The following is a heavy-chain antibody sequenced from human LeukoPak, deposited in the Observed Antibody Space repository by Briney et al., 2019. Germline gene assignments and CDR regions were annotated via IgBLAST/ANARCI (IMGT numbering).Heavy chain of an antibody. CDR3: ARGGETRTYYYDSSGYYYGNY. V-gene: IGHV1-69*13. CDR1: GGTFISYA. J-gene: IGHJ4*02. CDR2: IIPIFGTA. D-gene: IGHD3-22*01. Sequence: GASVTVSCKASGGTFISYAISWVRQAPGQGLEWMGGIIPIFGTANYAQKFQGRVTITADESTSTAYMELSSLRSEDTAVYYCARGGETRTYYYDSSGYYYGNYWGQGTLVTVSS.